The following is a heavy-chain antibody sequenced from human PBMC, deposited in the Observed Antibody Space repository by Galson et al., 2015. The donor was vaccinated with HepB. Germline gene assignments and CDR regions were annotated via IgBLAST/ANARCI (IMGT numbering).Heavy chain of an antibody. Sequence: SVKVSCKASGYTFTSYGISWVRQAPGQGLEWMGWISVYNGNTNYAQKLQDRVIITTDTSTSTVYLELRSLTSDDTAVYYCARDRDYYDSRSCYRQFDYWGQGTLVTVSS. V-gene: IGHV1-18*04. CDR3: ARDRDYYDSRSCYRQFDY. CDR1: GYTFTSYG. J-gene: IGHJ4*02. CDR2: ISVYNGNT. D-gene: IGHD3-3*01.